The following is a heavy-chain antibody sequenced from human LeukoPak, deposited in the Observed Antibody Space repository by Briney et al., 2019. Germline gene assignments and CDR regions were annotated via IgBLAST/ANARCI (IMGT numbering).Heavy chain of an antibody. CDR1: GGSTSSSNW. CDR3: AREVLTYYDFWSGYPVRYYFDY. D-gene: IGHD3-3*01. CDR2: IYHSGST. Sequence: SGTLSLTCAVSGGSTSSSNWWSWVRQPPGKGLEWIGEIYHSGSTNYNPSLKSRVTISVDKSKNQFSLKLSSVTAADTAVYYCAREVLTYYDFWSGYPVRYYFDYWGQGTLVTVSS. V-gene: IGHV4-4*02. J-gene: IGHJ4*02.